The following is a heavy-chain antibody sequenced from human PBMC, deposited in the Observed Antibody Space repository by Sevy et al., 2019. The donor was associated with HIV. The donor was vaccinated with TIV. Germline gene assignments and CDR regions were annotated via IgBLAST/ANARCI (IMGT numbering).Heavy chain of an antibody. CDR2: FDPEDGET. D-gene: IGHD3-22*01. CDR3: ATTKDYYENSGSPFDY. J-gene: IGHJ4*02. CDR1: GYTLTKLS. Sequence: ASVKVSCKVSGYTLTKLSMHWVRQGPGKGLEWMGSFDPEDGETIYAQKFQGRVTMTEDTSTDTAHMELRSLKSEDTAVYYCATTKDYYENSGSPFDYWGQGTLVTVSS. V-gene: IGHV1-24*01.